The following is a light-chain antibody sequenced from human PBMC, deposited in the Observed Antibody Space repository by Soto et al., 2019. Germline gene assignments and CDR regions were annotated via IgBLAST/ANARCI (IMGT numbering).Light chain of an antibody. Sequence: EIVLTQSPGTLSLSPGERATLSCRASQSVSRNYLAWYQQKPGQAPRLLIYGASSRATGIPDRFSGSGSGTDFTLTISRLEPEDVALYYCQQYDSSPWTFGQGTKVEIK. CDR1: QSVSRNY. V-gene: IGKV3-20*01. CDR2: GAS. J-gene: IGKJ1*01. CDR3: QQYDSSPWT.